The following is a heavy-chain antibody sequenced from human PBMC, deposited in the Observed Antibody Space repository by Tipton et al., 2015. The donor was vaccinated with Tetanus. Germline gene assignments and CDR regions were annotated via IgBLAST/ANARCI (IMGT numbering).Heavy chain of an antibody. Sequence: QLVQSGAEMKKPGASVKVSCKASGYTFTGYYIYWVRQAPGQGLEWMGWIDPSSGATVYAQKFQGRVTMTRDTSTSTAYMELRSLRSDDTAVYYCARDRGDYIYYGMDVWGPGTTVTVS. CDR1: GYTFTGYY. CDR2: IDPSSGAT. V-gene: IGHV1-2*02. CDR3: ARDRGDYIYYGMDV. J-gene: IGHJ6*02. D-gene: IGHD3-22*01.